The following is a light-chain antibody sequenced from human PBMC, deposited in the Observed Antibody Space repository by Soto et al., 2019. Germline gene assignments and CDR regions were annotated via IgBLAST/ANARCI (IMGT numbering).Light chain of an antibody. V-gene: IGLV1-47*01. CDR1: SSNIGNNY. J-gene: IGLJ2*01. CDR2: NNN. Sequence: QAVVTQPPSTSGTPGQRVTISCSGSSSNIGNNYVCWYQQLPGTAPKVLIYNNNQRPSGVPDRFSGSRSGTSASLAISGLRFEDEADYYCAAWDDRLNGVAIGGGTKLTVL. CDR3: AAWDDRLNGVA.